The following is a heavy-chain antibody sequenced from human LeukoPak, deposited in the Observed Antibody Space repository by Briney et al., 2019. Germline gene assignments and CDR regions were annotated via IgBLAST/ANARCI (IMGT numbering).Heavy chain of an antibody. J-gene: IGHJ4*02. CDR3: ASMVRGTASGC. V-gene: IGHV3-66*01. D-gene: IGHD3-10*01. Sequence: GGSLRLSCAVSGITVSTNCMSWVRQAPGKGLERVSVIYSSGNTYYADSVKGRFTISRDNSKNTLYLQITNLRAEDTAVYYCASMVRGTASGCWGQGTLVTVSS. CDR1: GITVSTNC. CDR2: IYSSGNT.